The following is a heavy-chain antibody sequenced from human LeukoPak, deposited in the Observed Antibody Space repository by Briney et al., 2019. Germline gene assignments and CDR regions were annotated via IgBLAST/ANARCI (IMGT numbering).Heavy chain of an antibody. V-gene: IGHV1-46*01. D-gene: IGHD3-22*01. Sequence: GASVKVSCKASGYTFTSYYMHWVRQAPGQGLEWMGIINPSGGSTSYAQKFQGRVTMTRDTSTSTVYMELRSLRSDDTAVYYCARVSENSMIVVVHETGFDYWGQGTLVTVSS. CDR3: ARVSENSMIVVVHETGFDY. J-gene: IGHJ4*02. CDR2: INPSGGST. CDR1: GYTFTSYY.